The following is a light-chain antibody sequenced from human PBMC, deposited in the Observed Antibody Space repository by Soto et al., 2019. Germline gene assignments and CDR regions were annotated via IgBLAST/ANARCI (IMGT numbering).Light chain of an antibody. V-gene: IGKV3-20*01. CDR3: QQYENSPRT. Sequence: EIVLTQSPGTLSLSPGESATLSCRASQRVGSIYLAWYHQKPGQAPRLLIYNTSSRATGIPDRFSGSGSGTDFTLTISRLEPGDFGIYYCQQYENSPRTFGQGTKVEIK. CDR1: QRVGSIY. J-gene: IGKJ1*01. CDR2: NTS.